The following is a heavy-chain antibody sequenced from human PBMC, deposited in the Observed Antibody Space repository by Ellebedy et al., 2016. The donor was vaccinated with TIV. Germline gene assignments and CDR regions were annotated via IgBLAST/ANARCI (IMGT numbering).Heavy chain of an antibody. CDR3: AKDMGMATINPVLDY. Sequence: GESLKISCTASGFSFSDYYMAWIRQAPGKGLEWLSYIGNYDNFKYYADSVKGRFTISRDNAKNSLYLQMNSLRVEDTALYYCAKDMGMATINPVLDYWGQGTLVTVSS. CDR1: GFSFSDYY. D-gene: IGHD5-24*01. V-gene: IGHV3-11*01. CDR2: IGNYDNFK. J-gene: IGHJ4*02.